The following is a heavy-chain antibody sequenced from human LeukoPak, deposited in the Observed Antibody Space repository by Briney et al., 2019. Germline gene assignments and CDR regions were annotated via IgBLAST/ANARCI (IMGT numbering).Heavy chain of an antibody. V-gene: IGHV4-59*01. CDR3: ARETPGAGHFDY. CDR1: GVSINYYY. D-gene: IGHD7-27*01. Sequence: SETLSLTCTVSGVSINYYYWMWIRQPPGKGLEWIGYVYYSGGTHYNPSLKSRVTMLVDTSKNQFSLKLTAVTAADTAVYYRARETPGAGHFDYWGQGSLVTVSS. CDR2: VYYSGGT. J-gene: IGHJ4*02.